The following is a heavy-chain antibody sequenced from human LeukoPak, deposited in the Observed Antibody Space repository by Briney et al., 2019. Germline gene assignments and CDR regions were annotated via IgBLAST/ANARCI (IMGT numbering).Heavy chain of an antibody. J-gene: IGHJ4*02. V-gene: IGHV3-23*01. CDR3: AKIIVSLVAGSYAPTRYFDY. CDR1: GFTFSSYA. D-gene: IGHD6-19*01. CDR2: ISCSGCNI. Sequence: GGSLRLSCAASGFTFSSYAMRWARQAPGKGREGVSAISCSGCNIYYGHSVKGRFTISRDNSKNTMYLQMNSLRAEDTAVYYCAKIIVSLVAGSYAPTRYFDYWGQGTLVTVSS.